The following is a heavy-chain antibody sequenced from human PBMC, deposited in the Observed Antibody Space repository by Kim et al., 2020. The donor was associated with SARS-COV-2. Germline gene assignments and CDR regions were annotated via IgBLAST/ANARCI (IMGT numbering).Heavy chain of an antibody. CDR2: INAGNGNT. J-gene: IGHJ6*02. CDR3: ARERVLYGSGSYYYYYYYGMDV. CDR1: GYTFTSYA. Sequence: ASVKVSCKASGYTFTSYAMHWVRQAPGQRLEWMGWINAGNGNTKYSQKFQGRVTITRDTSASTAYMELSSLRSEDTAVYYCARERVLYGSGSYYYYYYYGMDVWGQGTTVTVSS. D-gene: IGHD3-10*01. V-gene: IGHV1-3*01.